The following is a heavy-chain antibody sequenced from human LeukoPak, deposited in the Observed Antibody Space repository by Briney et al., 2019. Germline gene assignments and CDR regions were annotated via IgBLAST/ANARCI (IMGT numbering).Heavy chain of an antibody. V-gene: IGHV1-69*05. CDR3: ARGGSSNALNWFDP. Sequence: SVKVSCKASGGTFSIYAISWVRQAPGQGLEWMGGIIPIFGTANYAQKFQGRVTITTDESTSTAYMELSSLRSGDTDVYSCARGGSSNALNWFDPWGQGTLVTVSS. CDR1: GGTFSIYA. CDR2: IIPIFGTA. D-gene: IGHD3-16*01. J-gene: IGHJ5*02.